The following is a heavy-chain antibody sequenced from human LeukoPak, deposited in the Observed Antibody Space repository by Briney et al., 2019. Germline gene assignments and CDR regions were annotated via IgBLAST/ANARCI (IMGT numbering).Heavy chain of an antibody. CDR3: ARAGYYYDSSGYYYPYYYYMDV. D-gene: IGHD3-22*01. CDR1: DDSITMYY. J-gene: IGHJ6*03. CDR2: VDHTGST. V-gene: IGHV4-59*01. Sequence: PSETLSLTCSVSDDSITMYYWTWIRQPPGKGLEWIGYVDHTGSTNFNPSLNGRVSISRDTTKNLFSLRLRSVTAADTAVYYCARAGYYYDSSGYYYPYYYYMDVWGKGTTVTVSS.